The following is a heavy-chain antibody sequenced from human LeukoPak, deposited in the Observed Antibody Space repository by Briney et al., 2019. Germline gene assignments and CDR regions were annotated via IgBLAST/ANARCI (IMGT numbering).Heavy chain of an antibody. CDR1: GFTFSSYA. Sequence: GGSLRLSCAASGFTFSSYAMSWVRQAPGKGLEWVSGISGSDGSTNYADSVKGRFTISRENSKNTLYLQMNSLRAEDTAVYYCARDYGTSWYLDVWGKGTTVTISS. J-gene: IGHJ6*03. V-gene: IGHV3-23*01. CDR2: ISGSDGST. CDR3: ARDYGTSWYLDV. D-gene: IGHD6-13*01.